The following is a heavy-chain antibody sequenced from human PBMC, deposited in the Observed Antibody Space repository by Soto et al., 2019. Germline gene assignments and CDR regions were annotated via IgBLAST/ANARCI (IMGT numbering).Heavy chain of an antibody. CDR2: INAGNGNT. CDR1: GYTFTSYA. J-gene: IGHJ6*02. Sequence: ASVKVSCKASGYTFTSYAMHWVRQAPGQRLEWMGWINAGNGNTKYSQKFQGRVTITRDTSASTAYMELSSLRSEDTAVYYCAREFFISSWYKVAKGMDFWGQGTTVTVSS. CDR3: AREFFISSWYKVAKGMDF. V-gene: IGHV1-3*01. D-gene: IGHD6-13*01.